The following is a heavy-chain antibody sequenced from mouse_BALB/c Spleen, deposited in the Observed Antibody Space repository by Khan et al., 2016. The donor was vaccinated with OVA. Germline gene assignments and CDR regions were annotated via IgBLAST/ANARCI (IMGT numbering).Heavy chain of an antibody. V-gene: IGHV3-2*02. CDR3: ARTARIKY. J-gene: IGHJ2*01. Sequence: EVQLQESGPGLVKPSQSLSLTCTVTGYSITSGYGWNWIRQFPGNKLEWMGYISCSGSTNYNPSLKSRISITRDTSKNQFFLQLNSVTTEDTATSYCARTARIKYWGQGTTLTVSS. CDR2: ISCSGST. D-gene: IGHD1-2*01. CDR1: GYSITSGYG.